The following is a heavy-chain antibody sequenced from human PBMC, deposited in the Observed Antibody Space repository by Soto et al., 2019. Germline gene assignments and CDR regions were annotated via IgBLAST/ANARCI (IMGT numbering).Heavy chain of an antibody. Sequence: QVQLQESGPGLVKPSGTLSLTCAVSGGSISSTKWWTWVRQPPGKGLEWIAEISHSEGSNSNPSLKSRVAMSLDNSENQFSLRLSSVTAADTAVYYCATQTISYTWDVWGQGTTVTVS. V-gene: IGHV4-4*02. CDR3: ATQTISYTWDV. CDR1: GGSISSTKW. D-gene: IGHD4-4*01. CDR2: ISHSEGS. J-gene: IGHJ6*02.